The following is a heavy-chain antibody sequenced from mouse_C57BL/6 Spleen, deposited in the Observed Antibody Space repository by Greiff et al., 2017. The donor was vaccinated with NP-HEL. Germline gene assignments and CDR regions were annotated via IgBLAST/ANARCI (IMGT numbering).Heavy chain of an antibody. J-gene: IGHJ4*01. CDR3: ARGAPGTMLDY. Sequence: EVKLMESGPGLVKPSQSLSLTCSVTGYSITSGYYWNWIRQLPGNKLEWMGYISYDGSNNYNPSLKNRISITRDTSKNQFFLKLNSVTTEDTATYYCARGAPGTMLDYWGQGTSVTVSS. CDR2: ISYDGSN. CDR1: GYSITSGYY. D-gene: IGHD4-1*01. V-gene: IGHV3-6*01.